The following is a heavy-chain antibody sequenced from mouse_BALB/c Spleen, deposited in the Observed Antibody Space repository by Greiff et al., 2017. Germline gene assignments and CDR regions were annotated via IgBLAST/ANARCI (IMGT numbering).Heavy chain of an antibody. V-gene: IGHV1S29*02. Sequence: EVQLVESGPELVKPGASVKISCKASGYTFTDYNMHWVKQSHGKSLEWIGYIYPYNGGTGYNQKFKSKATLTVDNSSSTAYMELRSLTSEDSAVYYCARPGTAYWGQGTLVTVSA. CDR1: GYTFTDYN. CDR2: IYPYNGGT. D-gene: IGHD4-1*01. J-gene: IGHJ3*01. CDR3: ARPGTAY.